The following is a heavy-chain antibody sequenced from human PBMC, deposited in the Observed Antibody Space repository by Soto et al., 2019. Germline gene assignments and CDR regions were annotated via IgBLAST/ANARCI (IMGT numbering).Heavy chain of an antibody. Sequence: PGGSLRLSCTASGFTFGDYAMSWFRQAPGKGLEWVGLIRSKAYGGTTEYAASVKGRFTISRDDSHMYLQMDSLETEDTAVYYCAREGDSSGPDFDYWGQGTLVTVSS. J-gene: IGHJ4*02. CDR3: AREGDSSGPDFDY. CDR2: IRSKAYGGTT. D-gene: IGHD3-22*01. CDR1: GFTFGDYA. V-gene: IGHV3-49*03.